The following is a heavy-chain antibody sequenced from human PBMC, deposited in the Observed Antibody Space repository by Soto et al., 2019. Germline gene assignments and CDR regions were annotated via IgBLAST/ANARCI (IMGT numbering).Heavy chain of an antibody. J-gene: IGHJ6*03. CDR2: ISGSGGST. CDR1: GFTFSSYA. D-gene: IGHD6-13*01. CDR3: AKDRYSSSWYGNYYYYYMDV. V-gene: IGHV3-23*01. Sequence: GGSLRLSCAASGFTFSSYAMSWVRQAPGKGLEWVSAISGSGGSTYYADSVKGRFTISRDNSKNTLYLQMNSLRAEDTAVYYCAKDRYSSSWYGNYYYYYMDVWGKGTTVTVSS.